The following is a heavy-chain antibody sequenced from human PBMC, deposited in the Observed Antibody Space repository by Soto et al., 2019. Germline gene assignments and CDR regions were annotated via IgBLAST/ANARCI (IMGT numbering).Heavy chain of an antibody. Sequence: GSLRLSCTASGFTFSSYEMNWVRQAPGKGLEWVSYISSSGSTIYYADSVKGRITISRDNAKNSLYLQMNSLRAEDTAVYDCARSLLSGTFTYYYYGMDVWGQGTTVTVSS. J-gene: IGHJ6*02. CDR1: GFTFSSYE. D-gene: IGHD3-3*01. V-gene: IGHV3-48*03. CDR3: ARSLLSGTFTYYYYGMDV. CDR2: ISSSGSTI.